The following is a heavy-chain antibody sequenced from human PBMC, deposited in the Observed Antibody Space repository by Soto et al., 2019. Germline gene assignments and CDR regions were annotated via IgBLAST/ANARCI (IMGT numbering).Heavy chain of an antibody. J-gene: IGHJ6*03. D-gene: IGHD3-3*01. CDR1: GFTFSSYS. V-gene: IGHV3-48*01. Sequence: GGSLRLSCAASGFTFSSYSMNWVRQAPGKGLEWVSYISSSSSTIYYADSVKGRFTISRDNAKNSLYLQMSSLRAEDTAVYYCAREGGTIFGVVIPIYYYYMDVWGKGTTVTV. CDR3: AREGGTIFGVVIPIYYYYMDV. CDR2: ISSSSSTI.